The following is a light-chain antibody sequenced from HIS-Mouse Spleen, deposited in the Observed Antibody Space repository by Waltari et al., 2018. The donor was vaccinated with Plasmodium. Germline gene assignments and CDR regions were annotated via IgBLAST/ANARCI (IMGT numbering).Light chain of an antibody. CDR1: ALPKQY. CDR3: QSADSSGTYHWV. CDR2: KAS. J-gene: IGLJ3*02. V-gene: IGLV3-25*03. Sequence: SYELTQPPSVSVSPGQTARITCSGAALPKQYAYWYQQKPGQAPVLVIDKASERPSGIPERFSGSSSGTTVTLTISGVQAEDEADYYCQSADSSGTYHWVFGGGTKLTVL.